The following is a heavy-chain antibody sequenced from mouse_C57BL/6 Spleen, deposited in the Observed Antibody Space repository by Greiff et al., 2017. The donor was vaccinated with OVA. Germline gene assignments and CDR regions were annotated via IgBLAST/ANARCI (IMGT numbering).Heavy chain of an antibody. CDR3: ARDLPYDYDGDYYAMDY. Sequence: VQLKESGPGLVKPSQSLSLTCSVTGYSITSGYYWNWIRQFPGNKLEWMGYISYDGSNNYNPSLKNRISITRDTSKNQFFLKLNSVTTEDTATYYCARDLPYDYDGDYYAMDYWGQGTSVTVSS. V-gene: IGHV3-6*01. CDR2: ISYDGSN. D-gene: IGHD2-4*01. J-gene: IGHJ4*01. CDR1: GYSITSGYY.